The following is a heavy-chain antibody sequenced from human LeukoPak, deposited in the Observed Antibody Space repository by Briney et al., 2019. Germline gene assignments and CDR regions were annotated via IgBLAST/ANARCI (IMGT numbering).Heavy chain of an antibody. Sequence: SETLSLTCTVSGGSISSSSYYWGWIRQPPGKGLEWIGSIYYSGSTYYNPSPKSRVTISVDTSKNQFSLKLSSVTAADTAVYYCARLGVGATEDAFDIWGQGTMVTVSS. V-gene: IGHV4-39*01. D-gene: IGHD1-26*01. CDR3: ARLGVGATEDAFDI. J-gene: IGHJ3*02. CDR1: GGSISSSSYY. CDR2: IYYSGST.